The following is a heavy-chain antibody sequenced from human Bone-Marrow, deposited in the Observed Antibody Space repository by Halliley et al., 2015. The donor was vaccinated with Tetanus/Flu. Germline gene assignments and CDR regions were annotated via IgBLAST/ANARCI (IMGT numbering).Heavy chain of an antibody. CDR3: ARVAGVYGDIYFQH. CDR1: GGSITRGGFY. D-gene: IGHD4-17*01. Sequence: TLSLTCAVSGGSITRGGFYWSWIRQPPGKGLEYVGYISNSGSTYYKPSLKSRLTISVETSENQVSLKLNPVTAADTAVYYCARVAGVYGDIYFQHWGQGTLVPFSS. J-gene: IGHJ1*01. V-gene: IGHV4-30-4*01. CDR2: ISNSGST.